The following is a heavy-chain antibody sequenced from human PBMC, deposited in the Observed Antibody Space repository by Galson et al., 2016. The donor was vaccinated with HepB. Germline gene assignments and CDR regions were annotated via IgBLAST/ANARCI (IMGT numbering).Heavy chain of an antibody. D-gene: IGHD3-16*01. CDR3: AGNIWG. Sequence: SLRLSCAASGFSFSRYWMSWVRQAPGKGLEYVATISNNGDEQYYVDSVRGRFTIARDNAKNSLSLQMNSLRAEDTAVYFCAGNIWGWGQGTLVTVSS. CDR1: GFSFSRYW. J-gene: IGHJ1*01. CDR2: ISNNGDEQ. V-gene: IGHV3-7*03.